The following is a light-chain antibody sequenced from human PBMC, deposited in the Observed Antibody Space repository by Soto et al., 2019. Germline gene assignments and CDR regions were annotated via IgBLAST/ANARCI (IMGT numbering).Light chain of an antibody. CDR1: HSVDIN. V-gene: IGKV3-15*01. J-gene: IGKJ1*01. Sequence: EIVMTQSPATLSVSPGERATLSCRAVHSVDINLAWYQTKAGQAPRLLIYGASTRATAIPARFSGSGSGTEFTLTISSLQSEDFAVYFCQHYNNWPWTFGQGTKVDIK. CDR2: GAS. CDR3: QHYNNWPWT.